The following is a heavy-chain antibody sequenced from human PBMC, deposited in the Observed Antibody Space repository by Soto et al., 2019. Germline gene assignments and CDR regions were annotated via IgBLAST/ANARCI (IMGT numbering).Heavy chain of an antibody. Sequence: SVKVSCKASGFTFTSSAVQWVRQARGQRLEWIGRIVVGSGNTNYAQKFQERVTITRDMSTSTAYMELSSLRSEDTAVYYCAAEKNYYYGMDVWGQGTTVTVSS. V-gene: IGHV1-58*01. CDR1: GFTFTSSA. J-gene: IGHJ6*02. CDR3: AAEKNYYYGMDV. CDR2: IVVGSGNT.